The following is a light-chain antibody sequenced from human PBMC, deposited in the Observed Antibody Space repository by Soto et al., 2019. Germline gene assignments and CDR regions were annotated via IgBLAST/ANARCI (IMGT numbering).Light chain of an antibody. CDR1: NIGSKS. V-gene: IGLV3-21*04. CDR3: QVWDPSSEPPYV. CDR2: DDS. Sequence: SYELTQPPSVSVAPGKTAKISCRGSNIGSKSVHWYQQKPGQAPVLVIYDDSDRPSGIPERFSGSDSGNTATLTISRVEAGDEADYYCQVWDPSSEPPYVFGPGTKVTV. J-gene: IGLJ1*01.